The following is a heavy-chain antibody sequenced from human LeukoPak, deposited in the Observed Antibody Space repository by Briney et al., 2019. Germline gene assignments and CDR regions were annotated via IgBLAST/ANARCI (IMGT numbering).Heavy chain of an antibody. CDR2: IYYTGST. CDR1: GGSISNYY. D-gene: IGHD5-12*01. Sequence: SETLSLTCTVSGGSISNYYWSWIRQPPGKGLEWIGYIYYTGSTNYNPSLKSRVTISVDTSKNQFSLKLSSVTAADTAVYYCARVPIYSGNYYYGMDVWGQGTTVTVSS. CDR3: ARVPIYSGNYYYGMDV. V-gene: IGHV4-59*08. J-gene: IGHJ6*02.